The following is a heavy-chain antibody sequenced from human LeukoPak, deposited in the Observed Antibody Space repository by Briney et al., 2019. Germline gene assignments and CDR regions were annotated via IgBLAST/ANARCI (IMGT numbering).Heavy chain of an antibody. J-gene: IGHJ3*02. V-gene: IGHV3-23*01. CDR1: GFTFSNYA. D-gene: IGHD3-16*01. Sequence: PGGTLRLSCAASGFTFSNYAMSWARQAPGKGLEWVSGISGSGGSTYDADSVKGRFSISRDNSKNTLYLQMNTLRAEDTAVYYCAKSSHAFGAFDIWGQGTMVTVSS. CDR3: AKSSHAFGAFDI. CDR2: ISGSGGST.